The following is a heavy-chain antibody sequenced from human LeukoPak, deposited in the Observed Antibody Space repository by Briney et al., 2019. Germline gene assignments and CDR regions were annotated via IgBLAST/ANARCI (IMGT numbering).Heavy chain of an antibody. J-gene: IGHJ4*02. Sequence: PGGSLRLSCAASGFTFSTYDMNWVRQAPGKGLEWVSVISGSGVSTFYADSVKGRFTISRDNSKNTLYLQMSSLRAEDTAVYYCAKDQTYYYDSTNYFDYWGQGTLVTVSS. CDR2: ISGSGVST. D-gene: IGHD3-22*01. V-gene: IGHV3-23*01. CDR1: GFTFSTYD. CDR3: AKDQTYYYDSTNYFDY.